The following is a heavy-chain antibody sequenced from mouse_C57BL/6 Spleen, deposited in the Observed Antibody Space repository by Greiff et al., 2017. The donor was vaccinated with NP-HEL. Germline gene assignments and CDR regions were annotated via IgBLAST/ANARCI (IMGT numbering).Heavy chain of an antibody. CDR3: ARHDSSGTFDY. V-gene: IGHV5-12*01. D-gene: IGHD3-2*02. CDR2: ISNGGGST. J-gene: IGHJ2*01. CDR1: GFTFSDYY. Sequence: DVHLVESGGGLVQPGGSLKLSCAASGFTFSDYYMYWVRQTPEKRLEWVAYISNGGGSTYYPDTVKGRFTISRDNAKNTLYLQMSRLKSEDTAMYYCARHDSSGTFDYWGQGTTLTVSS.